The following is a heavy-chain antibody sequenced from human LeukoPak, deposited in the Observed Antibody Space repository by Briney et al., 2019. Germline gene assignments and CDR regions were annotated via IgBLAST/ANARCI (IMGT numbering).Heavy chain of an antibody. Sequence: SVKVSCKASGGTFSSYAISWVRQAPGQGLEWMGRIIPILGIANYAQKFQGRVTITADKSTSTAYMELSSLRSEDTAVYYCARESTGEWLLLVWGQGTLVTVSS. CDR3: ARESTGEWLLLV. J-gene: IGHJ4*02. CDR2: IIPILGIA. V-gene: IGHV1-69*04. D-gene: IGHD3-22*01. CDR1: GGTFSSYA.